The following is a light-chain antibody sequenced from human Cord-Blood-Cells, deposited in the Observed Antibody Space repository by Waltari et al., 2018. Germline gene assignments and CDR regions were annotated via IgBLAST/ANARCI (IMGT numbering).Light chain of an antibody. V-gene: IGKV3-20*01. CDR3: QQYGSSPSLT. CDR1: PSVSCIY. CDR2: DAS. Sequence: EIVLPQSPGTLSLSPGEIATLSCRVSPSVSCIYLAWYPQKPGQAPRLLVSDASSRATGIPDRVSCSGYGTYFTLTISRREPEDFAVYYCQQYGSSPSLTFGGGTKVEIK. J-gene: IGKJ4*01.